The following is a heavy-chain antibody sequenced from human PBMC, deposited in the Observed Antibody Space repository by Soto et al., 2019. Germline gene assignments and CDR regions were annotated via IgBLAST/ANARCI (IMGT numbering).Heavy chain of an antibody. Sequence: GGSLRLSCAASGFTLSSHAMHWVRQAPGKGLEWVAVISYDGSNKYYADSVKGRFTISRDNSKNTLYVEMNSLRAEDAAVYYCARDLGSSSDYGMDVWGQGTAVTVSS. J-gene: IGHJ6*02. CDR3: ARDLGSSSDYGMDV. D-gene: IGHD1-26*01. V-gene: IGHV3-30-3*01. CDR2: ISYDGSNK. CDR1: GFTLSSHA.